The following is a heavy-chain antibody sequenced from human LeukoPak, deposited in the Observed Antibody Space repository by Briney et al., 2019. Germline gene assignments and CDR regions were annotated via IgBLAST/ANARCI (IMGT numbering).Heavy chain of an antibody. Sequence: GGSLRLSCATSGFTLSSYWMHWVRQAPGKGLVCVSRINTDGNIISYADSVKGRFTISRDNAKNTLYLQMNSLRAEDTAVYYCVREGYYGSAALYSWGHGTLVTVSS. CDR3: VREGYYGSAALYS. D-gene: IGHD3-10*01. CDR1: GFTLSSYW. V-gene: IGHV3-74*01. J-gene: IGHJ5*01. CDR2: INTDGNII.